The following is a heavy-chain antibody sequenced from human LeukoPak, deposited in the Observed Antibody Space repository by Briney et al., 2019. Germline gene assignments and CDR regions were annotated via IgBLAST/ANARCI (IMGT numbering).Heavy chain of an antibody. J-gene: IGHJ4*02. Sequence: PSETLSLTCAISGGSIPSYYWSWIRQTPGKGLEWIGYPLYSGSTNYNPSLKSRVTMSIDTSKNQFSLKLRSVTAADTAVYYCARGAYSNYLSVGYWGQGILVTVSS. V-gene: IGHV4-59*01. CDR3: ARGAYSNYLSVGY. D-gene: IGHD4-11*01. CDR1: GGSIPSYY. CDR2: PLYSGST.